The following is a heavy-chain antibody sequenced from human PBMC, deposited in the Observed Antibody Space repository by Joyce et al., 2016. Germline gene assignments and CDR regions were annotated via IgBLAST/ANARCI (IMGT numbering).Heavy chain of an antibody. CDR2: INGNGVYT. V-gene: IGHV3-23*01. D-gene: IGHD5-18*01. CDR3: AKSGRNSYGYSGS. CDR1: GFTFSSQA. J-gene: IGHJ5*02. Sequence: EVQLLESGGGLVQPGGSLRLSCAASGFTFSSQAMNWVRQTPGKGLGWVSGINGNGVYTYYADSVKGRFTISRDNSKNTLYLQMNSLRAEDTAVYYCAKSGRNSYGYSGSWGQGTLVTVSS.